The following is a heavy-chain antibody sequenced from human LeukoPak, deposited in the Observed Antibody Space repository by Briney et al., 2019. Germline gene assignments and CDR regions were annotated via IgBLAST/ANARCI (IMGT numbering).Heavy chain of an antibody. J-gene: IGHJ4*02. CDR1: GGSISSYY. D-gene: IGHD4-17*01. CDR2: IYTSGST. V-gene: IGHV4-4*09. Sequence: PDTLSLTCTVSGGSISSYYWSWIRQPPPKGQAWIGYIYTSGSTNYNPSLPSRVTISVDTSKNQFSLKLSSVTAADTAVYYCARHAYGDYEDYWGQGTLVTVTS. CDR3: ARHAYGDYEDY.